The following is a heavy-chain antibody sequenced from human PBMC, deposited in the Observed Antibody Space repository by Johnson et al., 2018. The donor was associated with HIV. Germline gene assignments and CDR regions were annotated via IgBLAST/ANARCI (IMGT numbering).Heavy chain of an antibody. Sequence: QVQLVESGGGLVKPGGSLRLSCAAPGLTFSDYYMTWIRQAPGKGLEWVAVISYDGSNKYYADSVKGRFTISRDNSKNTLYLQMNSLRAEDTAVYYCAKSLFSISWPYDAFDMWGQGTMVTVS. CDR3: AKSLFSISWPYDAFDM. V-gene: IGHV3-30*18. CDR2: ISYDGSNK. CDR1: GLTFSDYY. D-gene: IGHD2/OR15-2a*01. J-gene: IGHJ3*02.